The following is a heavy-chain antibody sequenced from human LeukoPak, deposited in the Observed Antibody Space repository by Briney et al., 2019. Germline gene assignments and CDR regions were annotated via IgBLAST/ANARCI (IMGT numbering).Heavy chain of an antibody. Sequence: SETLSLTCSVFGDSFNEYYWNWVRQPPGKGLQWIGYIFHNGNSNYNPSLKGRLTISVDTAKNQFSLKLTSVTAADTAVYYCARDGGLQSHFDYWGQGALVTVSS. D-gene: IGHD5-24*01. CDR1: GDSFNEYY. J-gene: IGHJ4*02. CDR3: ARDGGLQSHFDY. CDR2: IFHNGNS. V-gene: IGHV4-59*01.